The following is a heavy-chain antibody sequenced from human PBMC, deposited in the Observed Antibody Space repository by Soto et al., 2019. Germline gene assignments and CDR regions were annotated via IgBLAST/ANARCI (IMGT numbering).Heavy chain of an antibody. V-gene: IGHV4-59*01. CDR1: GGSISSYY. J-gene: IGHJ5*02. D-gene: IGHD4-4*01. Sequence: PSETLSLTCTVSGGSISSYYWSWIRQPPGKGLEWIGYIYYSGSTNYNPSLKSRVTISVDTSKNQFSLKLSSVTAADTAVYYCARRATVRANWFDPWGQGTLVTVYS. CDR3: ARRATVRANWFDP. CDR2: IYYSGST.